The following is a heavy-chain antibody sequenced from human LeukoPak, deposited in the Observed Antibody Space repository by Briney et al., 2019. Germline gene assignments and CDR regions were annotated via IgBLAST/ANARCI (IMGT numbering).Heavy chain of an antibody. J-gene: IGHJ4*02. D-gene: IGHD2-15*01. V-gene: IGHV3-23*01. CDR1: GFTFSNYK. CDR3: TKDRGRMWVQVAN. Sequence: PGGPLRLSCAASGFTFSNYKMNWVRQAPGKGLEWVSGISGSGGSTYYADSVKGRFAVSRDDSKNTLYLQMNSLRVEDTAVYYCTKDRGRMWVQVANWGQGTLVTVSS. CDR2: ISGSGGST.